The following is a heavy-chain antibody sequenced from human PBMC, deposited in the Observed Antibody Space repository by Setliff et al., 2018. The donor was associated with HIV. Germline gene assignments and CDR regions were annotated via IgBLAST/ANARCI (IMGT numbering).Heavy chain of an antibody. CDR3: ARSWLLRGLYYFDF. Sequence: PSQTLSLTCTVSGYSISSGYYWGWIRRPPGKGLEWIGNMYHSGNTYYNPSLKSRVTISVDTSKNQFSLKLSSVTAADTAVYYCARSWLLRGLYYFDFWGQGTLVTVSS. CDR2: MYHSGNT. V-gene: IGHV4-38-2*02. J-gene: IGHJ4*02. CDR1: GYSISSGYY. D-gene: IGHD2-21*01.